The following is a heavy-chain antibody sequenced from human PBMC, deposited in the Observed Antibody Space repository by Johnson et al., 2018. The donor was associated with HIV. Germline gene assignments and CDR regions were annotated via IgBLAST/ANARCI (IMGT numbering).Heavy chain of an antibody. D-gene: IGHD3-10*01. Sequence: QMQLVESGGGVVKPGGSLRLSCAASGFTVSGDYMSWVRQAPGKGLEWISYISSSGSTIYYADSVKGRSTISRDNVKNSLYLQINSLRVEDTAVYYCARVGYGVLLWFGVDDAFDIWGQGTMVTVSS. J-gene: IGHJ3*02. CDR2: ISSSGSTI. CDR1: GFTVSGDY. V-gene: IGHV3-11*04. CDR3: ARVGYGVLLWFGVDDAFDI.